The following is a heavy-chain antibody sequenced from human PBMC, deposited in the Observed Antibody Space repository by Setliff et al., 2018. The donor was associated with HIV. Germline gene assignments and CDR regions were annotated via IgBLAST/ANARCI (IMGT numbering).Heavy chain of an antibody. Sequence: ASVKVSCKASGYRFTMYSMNWVRQAPGQGLEWMGWINTNTGNTMYAQGFTGRFVFSLDTSVSTAFLQITSLKAEDTAVYYCARDIGSRGGAFDMWGQGTRVT. V-gene: IGHV7-4-1*02. CDR3: ARDIGSRGGAFDM. CDR2: INTNTGNT. CDR1: GYRFTMYS. J-gene: IGHJ3*02. D-gene: IGHD3-10*01.